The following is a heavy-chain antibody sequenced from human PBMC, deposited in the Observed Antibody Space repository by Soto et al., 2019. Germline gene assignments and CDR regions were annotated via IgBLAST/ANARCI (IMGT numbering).Heavy chain of an antibody. Sequence: QVQLVQSGAEVKKPGASVKVSCKASGYTFTSYAMHWVRQAPGQRLEWMGWINAGNGNTKYSQKFQGRVTITRDTSESTAYMELSSLRSEDTAVYYFASVSGIAVAEVWGQGTLVTVSS. V-gene: IGHV1-3*01. D-gene: IGHD6-19*01. CDR3: ASVSGIAVAEV. CDR2: INAGNGNT. CDR1: GYTFTSYA. J-gene: IGHJ4*02.